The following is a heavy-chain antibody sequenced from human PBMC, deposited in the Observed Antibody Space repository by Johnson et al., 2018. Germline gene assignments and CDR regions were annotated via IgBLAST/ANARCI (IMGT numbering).Heavy chain of an antibody. CDR1: GFTFSSYA. D-gene: IGHD3-3*01. CDR2: ISGSGGSP. CDR3: AKAGRGYDFWSGYDGSPDDALDV. J-gene: IGHJ3*01. V-gene: IGHV3-23*04. Sequence: VQLVESGGGVVQXGRSXRLXCAASGFTFSSYAMTWVRQAPGKGLEWVAAISGSGGSPYYADSVQGRFSISRDNSKNTRFLQMNSRRAEDTAVYYCAKAGRGYDFWSGYDGSPDDALDVWGQGTMVTVSS.